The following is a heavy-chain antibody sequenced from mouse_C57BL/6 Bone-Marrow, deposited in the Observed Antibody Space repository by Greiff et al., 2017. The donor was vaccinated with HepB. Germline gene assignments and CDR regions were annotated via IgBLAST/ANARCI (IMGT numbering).Heavy chain of an antibody. J-gene: IGHJ4*01. CDR2: ISSGGDYI. Sequence: EVQVVESGEGLVKPGGSLKLSCAASGFTFSSYAMSWVRQTPEKRLEWVAYISSGGDYIYYADTVKGRFTISRDNARNTLYLQMSSLKSEDTAMYYCTRVLKVFGYAMDYWGQGTSVTVSS. CDR3: TRVLKVFGYAMDY. V-gene: IGHV5-9-1*02. CDR1: GFTFSSYA.